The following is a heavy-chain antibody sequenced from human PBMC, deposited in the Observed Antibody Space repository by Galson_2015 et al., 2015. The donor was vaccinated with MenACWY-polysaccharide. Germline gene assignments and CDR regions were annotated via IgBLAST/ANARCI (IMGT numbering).Heavy chain of an antibody. J-gene: IGHJ4*02. CDR1: GASISRSDW. CDR3: ARKFDY. V-gene: IGHV4-4*02. CDR2: ISHRGTT. Sequence: ETLSLTCAVSGASISRSDWWTWVRQPPGKGLEWIGEISHRGTTNYNPSLKSRVTISVDKSKNQFSLKLNSVTAADTAVYYCARKFDYWGQGSLVTVP.